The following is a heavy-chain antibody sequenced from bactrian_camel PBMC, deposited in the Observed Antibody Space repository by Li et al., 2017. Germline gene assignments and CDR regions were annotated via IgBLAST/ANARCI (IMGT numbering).Heavy chain of an antibody. V-gene: IGHV3S54*01. CDR3: AARSVGWCPLFEHWLGKRAYTPGGYFAN. J-gene: IGHJ6*01. CDR1: ENTYKTIN. D-gene: IGHD1*01. Sequence: HVQLVESGGGSVQAGGSLRLSCADSENTYKTINVGWFRQAPGKEREAVAVLYSGDGRPSYADSVKGRFTLTNIKVDLKNELYLQMDSLNPNDTAMYYCAARSVGWCPLFEHWLGKRAYTPGGYFANWGQGTQV. CDR2: LYSGDGRP.